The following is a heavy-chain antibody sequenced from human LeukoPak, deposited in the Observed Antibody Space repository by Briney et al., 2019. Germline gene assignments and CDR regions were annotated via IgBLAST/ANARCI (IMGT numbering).Heavy chain of an antibody. D-gene: IGHD2-15*01. J-gene: IGHJ4*02. CDR2: ISAYNGNT. V-gene: IGHV1-18*01. CDR1: GYTFTSYG. CDR3: AREYCSGGSCYPIFDY. Sequence: ASVKVSCKASGYTFTSYGISWVRQAPGQGLEWMGWISAYNGNTNYAQKLQGRVTMTTDTSTSTAYMELRSLRSDDTAVYYCAREYCSGGSCYPIFDYWCQGTLVTVSS.